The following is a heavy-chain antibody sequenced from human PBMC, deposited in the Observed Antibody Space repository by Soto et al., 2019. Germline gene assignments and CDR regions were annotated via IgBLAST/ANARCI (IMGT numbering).Heavy chain of an antibody. D-gene: IGHD6-25*01. V-gene: IGHV4-30-4*01. CDR2: IYYSGST. J-gene: IGHJ4*02. CDR1: GGSISSGDYY. CDR3: ARAGRPLTEFHS. Sequence: SETLSLTCTVSGGSISSGDYYWSWIRQPPGKGLEWIGYIYYSGSTYYNPSLKSRVTISVDTSKNHFSLKLSSVTAADTAVYYCARAGRPLTEFHSWGQGILVTVSS.